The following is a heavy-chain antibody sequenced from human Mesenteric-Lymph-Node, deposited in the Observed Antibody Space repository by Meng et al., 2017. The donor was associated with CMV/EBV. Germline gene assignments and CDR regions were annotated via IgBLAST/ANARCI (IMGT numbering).Heavy chain of an antibody. CDR3: ARDEGRIAARAYLFDY. CDR2: ISSSSSYI. V-gene: IGHV3-21*01. Sequence: GESLKISCAASGFTFSSYSMNWVRQAPGKGLEWVSSISSSSSYIYYADSVKGRFTISRDNAKNSLYLQMNSLRAEVTAVYYCARDEGRIAARAYLFDYWGQGTLVTVSS. J-gene: IGHJ4*02. D-gene: IGHD6-6*01. CDR1: GFTFSSYS.